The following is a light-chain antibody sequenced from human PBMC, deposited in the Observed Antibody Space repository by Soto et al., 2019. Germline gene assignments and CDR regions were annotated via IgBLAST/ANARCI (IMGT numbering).Light chain of an antibody. CDR1: SGHSNYA. J-gene: IGLJ2*01. CDR3: QTWGAGIGV. CDR2: LNSDGSH. V-gene: IGLV4-69*01. Sequence: QSVLTQSPSASASLGASVKLTCTLSSGHSNYAIAWHQQQSEKGPRYLMKLNSDGSHSKGDGLPDRFSGSSSGAERYLTISSLQSEDEADYYCQTWGAGIGVFGGGTKLTVL.